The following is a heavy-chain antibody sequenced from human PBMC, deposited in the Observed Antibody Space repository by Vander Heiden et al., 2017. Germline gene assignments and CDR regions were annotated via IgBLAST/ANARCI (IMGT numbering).Heavy chain of an antibody. CDR1: GFTFSSQA. CDR2: ISGSGGST. CDR3: AKDEVDSGQWLKTDY. J-gene: IGHJ4*02. Sequence: EVQLLESGGGLVQPGGSLRLSCAASGFTFSSQAMSGVRQAPGKGLECVSAISGSGGSTYYADSVKGRFTISRDNSKNTLYLQMNSLRAEDTAVYYCAKDEVDSGQWLKTDYWGQGTLVTVSS. V-gene: IGHV3-23*01. D-gene: IGHD6-19*01.